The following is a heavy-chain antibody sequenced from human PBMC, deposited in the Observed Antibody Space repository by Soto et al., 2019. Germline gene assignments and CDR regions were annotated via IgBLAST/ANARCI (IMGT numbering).Heavy chain of an antibody. CDR2: IRFDGSNI. CDR3: ARDGIGSVAFWGYLDY. D-gene: IGHD3-16*01. V-gene: IGHV3-33*01. CDR1: GSIFRGYG. J-gene: IGHJ4*02. Sequence: QVQLVESGGGVVQPGGSLRLSCAAPGSIFRGYGMHWVRQAPGKGLEWVAIIRFDGSNIKYADAVMGRFTISRDNSKNMLYLEMNSLRVEDTALYYCARDGIGSVAFWGYLDYGGQGTLVTVSS.